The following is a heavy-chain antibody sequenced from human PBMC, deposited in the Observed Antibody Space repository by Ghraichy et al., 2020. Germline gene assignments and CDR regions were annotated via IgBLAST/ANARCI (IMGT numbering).Heavy chain of an antibody. J-gene: IGHJ5*02. CDR2: IRSKNFGGTT. CDR1: GFAFGDYL. D-gene: IGHD3-16*01. V-gene: IGHV3-49*04. CDR3: TRGPIEGGS. Sequence: GGSLRLSCTASGFAFGDYLLSWVRQAPGKGLERVGFIRSKNFGGTTEYAAPVKGRFIMSRDDSKSIAYLQMNSLKTEDTAVYYCTRGPIEGGSWGQGTLVTVSS.